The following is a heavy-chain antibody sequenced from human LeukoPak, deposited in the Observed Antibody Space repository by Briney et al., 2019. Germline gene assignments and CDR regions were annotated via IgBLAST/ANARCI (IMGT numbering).Heavy chain of an antibody. CDR1: GYKFIDHW. CDR2: IYPGDSDA. CDR3: ARLVAPGVTRWFDP. V-gene: IGHV5-51*01. J-gene: IGHJ5*02. Sequence: GESLKISCKTSGYKFIDHWIGWVRQMPGKGLEWMAIIYPGDSDARYSPSFQGQVTISADKSITTAYLQWSSLKASDTATYYCARLVAPGVTRWFDPRGQGTPVTVSS. D-gene: IGHD3-3*01.